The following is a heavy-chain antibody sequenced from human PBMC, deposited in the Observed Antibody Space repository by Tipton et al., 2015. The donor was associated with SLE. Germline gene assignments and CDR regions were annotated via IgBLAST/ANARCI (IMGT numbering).Heavy chain of an antibody. CDR1: GYAFSSYD. D-gene: IGHD4-23*01. CDR2: MNPKSGNT. CDR3: TRRCGKGFAY. Sequence: QSGPEVQKPGASVKVSCKASGYAFSSYDINWVRQASGQGLEWMGWMNPKSGNTGFAQKFQGRVTMTRNNAITTAYMELSSLRSEDTAIYCCTRRCGKGFAYWGQGTLITVSP. J-gene: IGHJ4*02. V-gene: IGHV1-8*01.